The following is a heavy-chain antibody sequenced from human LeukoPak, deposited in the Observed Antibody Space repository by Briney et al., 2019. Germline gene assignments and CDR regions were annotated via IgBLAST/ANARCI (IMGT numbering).Heavy chain of an antibody. V-gene: IGHV3-53*01. D-gene: IGHD2-21*02. CDR1: GFTVSNNY. CDR2: TYSDSST. Sequence: PGGSLRLSCAASGFTVSNNYMSWVRQAPGKGLEWVSITYSDSSTDYADPVKGRFTISRDTSQNTLSLQMNSLRAEDTAVYYCVRKNRDFNAAFDIWGQGTVATVSS. J-gene: IGHJ3*02. CDR3: VRKNRDFNAAFDI.